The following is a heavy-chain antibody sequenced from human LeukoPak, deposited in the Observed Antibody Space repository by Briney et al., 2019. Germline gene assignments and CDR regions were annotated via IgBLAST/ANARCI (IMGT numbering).Heavy chain of an antibody. CDR2: IYYSGGT. D-gene: IGHD1-26*01. CDR1: GGSVSSYY. V-gene: IGHV4-59*02. CDR3: ARDWELGY. Sequence: PETLSLTCTVPGGSVSSYYWNWIRQPPGKGLEWIGNIYYSGGTNYNPSLKTRVTISLDTSKNQFSLKLSSVTAADTAVYYCARDWELGYWGQGTLVTVSS. J-gene: IGHJ4*02.